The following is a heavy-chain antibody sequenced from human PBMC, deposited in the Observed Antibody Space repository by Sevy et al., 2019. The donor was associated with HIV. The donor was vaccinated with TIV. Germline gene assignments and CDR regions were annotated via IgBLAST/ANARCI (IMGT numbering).Heavy chain of an antibody. CDR2: SYYRSTWHK. D-gene: IGHD6-19*01. CDR1: GDSVSRNGAA. V-gene: IGHV6-1*01. CDR3: ARAVAGVYYFDY. Sequence: SQTLSLTCVISGDSVSRNGAAWNWIRQSPSRGLEWLGRSYYRSTWHKDYAIFVKSRLTITPDTSKNQFFLQLNSVTPEDTAMYYCARAVAGVYYFDYWGQGTLVTVSS. J-gene: IGHJ4*02.